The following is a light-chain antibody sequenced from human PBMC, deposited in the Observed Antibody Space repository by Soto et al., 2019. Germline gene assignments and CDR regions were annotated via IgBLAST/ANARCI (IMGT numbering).Light chain of an antibody. CDR1: QNISTN. CDR3: HHVNTWHPKA. Sequence: DIVMTQSPATLSVSPGERATLSCRASQNISTNVAWYQQKPGQAPRLLLLSASSRLSDIPARFSGSGSGTEFTLAISGLQSEDVVVYCGHHVNTWHPKAFGRGTKVEFK. V-gene: IGKV3-15*01. J-gene: IGKJ1*01. CDR2: SAS.